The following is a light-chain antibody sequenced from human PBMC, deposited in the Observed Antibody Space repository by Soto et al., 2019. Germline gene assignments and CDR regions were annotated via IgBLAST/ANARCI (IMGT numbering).Light chain of an antibody. CDR1: SSNIGAGYD. Sequence: QLVLTQPPSVSGAPGQRVTISCTGSSSNIGAGYDVHWYQQLPGTAPKLLIYGNSNRPSGVPDRFSGSKSGTSASLAITGLQAEDEADYYCCSYAGSSTGVFGTGTKLTVL. CDR2: GNS. J-gene: IGLJ1*01. V-gene: IGLV1-40*01. CDR3: CSYAGSSTGV.